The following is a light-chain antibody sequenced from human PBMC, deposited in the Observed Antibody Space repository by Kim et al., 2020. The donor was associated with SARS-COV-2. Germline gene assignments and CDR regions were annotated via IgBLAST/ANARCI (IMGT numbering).Light chain of an antibody. CDR2: GTS. V-gene: IGKV3-20*01. J-gene: IGKJ2*01. CDR3: QQYDNSPYT. CDR1: QSVTSNN. Sequence: LSPGERATLSCRASQSVTSNNLAWFQQKPGQAPGLLIYGTSSRATGIPDRFSGRGSGTDFTLTISRLEPEDFAVYYCQQYDNSPYTFGQGTKLEI.